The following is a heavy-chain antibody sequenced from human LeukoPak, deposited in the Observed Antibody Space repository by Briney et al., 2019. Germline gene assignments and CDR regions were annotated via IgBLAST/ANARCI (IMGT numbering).Heavy chain of an antibody. CDR2: IYYSGST. D-gene: IGHD3-10*01. CDR3: ARDSSDMVRGVINYYYYYMDV. J-gene: IGHJ6*03. Sequence: SETLSLTCTVSGGSISSGDYYWSWIRQPPGKGLEWIGYIYYSGSTYYNPSLKSRVTKSVDTSKNQFSLKLSSVTAADTAVYYCARDSSDMVRGVINYYYYYMDVWGKGTTVTVSS. CDR1: GGSISSGDYY. V-gene: IGHV4-30-4*08.